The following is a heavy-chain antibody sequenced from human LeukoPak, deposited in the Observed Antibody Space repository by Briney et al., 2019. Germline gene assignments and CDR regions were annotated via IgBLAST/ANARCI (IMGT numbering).Heavy chain of an antibody. CDR1: GGSISSYY. V-gene: IGHV4-4*07. CDR3: ASHQKLIAARRYYYYYMDV. Sequence: SETLSLTCTVSGGSISSYYWSWIRQPAGKGLEWIGRIYTSGSTNYNPSLKSRVTISVDTSKNQFSLKLSSVTAADTAVYYCASHQKLIAARRYYYYYMDVWGKGTTVTVSS. J-gene: IGHJ6*03. D-gene: IGHD6-6*01. CDR2: IYTSGST.